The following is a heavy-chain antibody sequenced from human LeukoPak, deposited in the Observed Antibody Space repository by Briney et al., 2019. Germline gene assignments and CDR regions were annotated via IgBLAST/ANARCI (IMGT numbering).Heavy chain of an antibody. Sequence: GRSLRLSCAASGFTFSLYTMHWVRQAPGKGLEWVSSISSSSSYIYYADSVKGRFTISRDNAKNSLYLQMNSLRAEDTAVYYCARDQGSGKLDYWGQGTLVTVSS. CDR2: ISSSSSYI. J-gene: IGHJ4*02. V-gene: IGHV3-21*01. D-gene: IGHD1-26*01. CDR1: GFTFSLYT. CDR3: ARDQGSGKLDY.